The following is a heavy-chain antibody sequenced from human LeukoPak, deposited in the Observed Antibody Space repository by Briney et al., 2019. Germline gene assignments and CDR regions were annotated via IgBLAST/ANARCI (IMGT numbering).Heavy chain of an antibody. J-gene: IGHJ6*03. Sequence: SETLSLTCTVSGYSISSGYFWGWIRPPPGKGLEWIWSIYHSGSTYYNPSLKSRVTISVDTSKNQFSLKLSSVTAADTAVYYCARAPTPDTAMAPPHDFMDVWGKGTTVTVSS. CDR2: IYHSGST. CDR1: GYSISSGYF. CDR3: ARAPTPDTAMAPPHDFMDV. V-gene: IGHV4-38-2*02. D-gene: IGHD5-18*01.